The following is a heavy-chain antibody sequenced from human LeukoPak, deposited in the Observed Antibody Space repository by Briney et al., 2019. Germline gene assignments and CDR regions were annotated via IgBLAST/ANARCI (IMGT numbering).Heavy chain of an antibody. CDR1: GASIRSHY. V-gene: IGHV4-59*11. CDR3: ARGGDPAVGGGYFDY. D-gene: IGHD3-10*01. Sequence: SETLSLTCTVSGASIRSHYWSWIRQPPGKGLEWIGYMYYSGNSNYNPALKSRVTISVDTSKNQFSLKLSSVTAADTAVYYCARGGDPAVGGGYFDYWGQGTLDTVSS. J-gene: IGHJ4*02. CDR2: MYYSGNS.